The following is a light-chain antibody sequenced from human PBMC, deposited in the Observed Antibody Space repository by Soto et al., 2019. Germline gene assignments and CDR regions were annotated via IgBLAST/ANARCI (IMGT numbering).Light chain of an antibody. Sequence: EIVLTQSPGTLSLSPGERATLSCRASQSVSSSYLAWYQQKPGQAPRLLIYGASSGATGIPDRFSGRGSGTDFTLTISRLEPEDFAVSYCQQYGSSSLVTFGPGTKVDIK. J-gene: IGKJ3*01. V-gene: IGKV3-20*01. CDR1: QSVSSSY. CDR2: GAS. CDR3: QQYGSSSLVT.